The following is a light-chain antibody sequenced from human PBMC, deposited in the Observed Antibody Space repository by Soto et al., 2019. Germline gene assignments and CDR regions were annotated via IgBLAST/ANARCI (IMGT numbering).Light chain of an antibody. CDR3: SSYTRRSTRV. V-gene: IGLV2-14*01. Sequence: QSALTQPASVSGSPGQSITISCTGTSSDVGGYNYVSWYQQHPGKAPKLMIYEVSNRPSGVSNRFSGSKSGNTASLTISGLQAEDEADYYCSSYTRRSTRVFGTGTKLPVL. CDR2: EVS. J-gene: IGLJ1*01. CDR1: SSDVGGYNY.